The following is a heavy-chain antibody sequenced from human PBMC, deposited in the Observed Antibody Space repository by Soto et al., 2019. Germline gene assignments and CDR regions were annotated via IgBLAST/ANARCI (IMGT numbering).Heavy chain of an antibody. D-gene: IGHD3-10*01. Sequence: GGSLRLSCAASGFTFSSYGMHWVRQAPGKGLEWVAVISYDGSNKYYADSVKGRFTISRDNSKNTLYLQMNSLRAEDTAVYYCAKSREEYYYSPAPMEACGQANRITGSS. CDR3: AKSREEYYYSPAPMEA. V-gene: IGHV3-30*18. CDR2: ISYDGSNK. J-gene: IGHJ4*03. CDR1: GFTFSSYG.